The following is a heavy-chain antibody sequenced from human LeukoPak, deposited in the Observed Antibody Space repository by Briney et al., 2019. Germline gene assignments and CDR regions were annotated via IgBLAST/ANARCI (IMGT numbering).Heavy chain of an antibody. V-gene: IGHV3-30*02. CDR1: GFIFSNYG. D-gene: IGHD3-9*01. J-gene: IGHJ6*02. CDR3: TRDLMDYDVSTGLHHYYMDV. Sequence: GGSLRLSCAASGFIFSNYGMHWVRQAPGKGLEWVAFIRYTGTNKFYADSVKGRFTISRDNSNLYLQMNSLRVEDTAVYYCTRDLMDYDVSTGLHHYYMDVWGQGTTVTVSS. CDR2: IRYTGTNK.